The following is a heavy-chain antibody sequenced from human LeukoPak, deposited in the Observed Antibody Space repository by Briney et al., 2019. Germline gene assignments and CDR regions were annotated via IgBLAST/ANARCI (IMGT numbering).Heavy chain of an antibody. J-gene: IGHJ5*02. V-gene: IGHV3-74*01. CDR2: INSDGTTT. CDR3: AREPYCYWWFDP. D-gene: IGHD2-15*01. Sequence: GGSLRLSCAASVFTFSNYWMHWVRQAPGKGLVWVSRINSDGTTTTYADSVKGRFTISRDNAKNTLYLQMNSVRVEDTAVYFRAREPYCYWWFDPWGQGTLVTVSS. CDR1: VFTFSNYW.